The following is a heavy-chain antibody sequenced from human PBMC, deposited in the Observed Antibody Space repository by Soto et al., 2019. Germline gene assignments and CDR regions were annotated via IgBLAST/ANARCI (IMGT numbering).Heavy chain of an antibody. CDR3: ARAGSGYGMDV. Sequence: QVQLQESGPGLVKPSETLSLTCTVSGGSVSSCSYYWSWIRQPPGKGLEWIGYIYYSGSTNYNPSLKSRVTISVDTSKNQFSLKLSSVTAADTDVYYCARAGSGYGMDVWGQGTTVTVSS. V-gene: IGHV4-61*01. CDR2: IYYSGST. CDR1: GGSVSSCSYY. D-gene: IGHD6-19*01. J-gene: IGHJ6*02.